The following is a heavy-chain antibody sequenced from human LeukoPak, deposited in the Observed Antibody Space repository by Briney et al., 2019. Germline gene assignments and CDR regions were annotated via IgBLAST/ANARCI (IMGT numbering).Heavy chain of an antibody. D-gene: IGHD3-3*01. Sequence: PGGSLRLSCAASGFTFSSYAMSWVRQAPGKGLEWVSAISGSGGSTYYADSVKGRFTISRDNSKNTLYLQMNSLRAEDTAVYYCAKDLIGPVPYDFWSGYPIDAFDIWGQGTMVTVSS. J-gene: IGHJ3*02. CDR1: GFTFSSYA. CDR3: AKDLIGPVPYDFWSGYPIDAFDI. CDR2: ISGSGGST. V-gene: IGHV3-23*01.